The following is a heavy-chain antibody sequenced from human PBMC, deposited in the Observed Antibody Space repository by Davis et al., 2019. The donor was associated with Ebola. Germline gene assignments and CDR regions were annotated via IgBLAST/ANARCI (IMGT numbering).Heavy chain of an antibody. Sequence: GESLKISCKGSGYSFTSYWIGWVRQMPGKGLEWMGIIYPGDSYTRYSPSFQGQVTISADKSISTAYLQWSSLKASDTAMYYCARLRVAVAGAYYYYYGMDVWGQGTTVTVSS. D-gene: IGHD6-19*01. CDR2: IYPGDSYT. J-gene: IGHJ6*02. CDR1: GYSFTSYW. V-gene: IGHV5-51*01. CDR3: ARLRVAVAGAYYYYYGMDV.